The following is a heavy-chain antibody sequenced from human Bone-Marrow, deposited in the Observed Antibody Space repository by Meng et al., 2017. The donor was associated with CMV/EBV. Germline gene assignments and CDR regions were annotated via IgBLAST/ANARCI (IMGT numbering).Heavy chain of an antibody. Sequence: ASVKVFCKASGYTFTGYYMHWVRQAPGQGLEWMGWINPNSGGTNYAQKFQGRVTMTRDTSISTAYMELSRLRSDDTAVYYCARDSSSWYLGDAFDIWGQGTMVTVSS. V-gene: IGHV1-2*02. CDR1: GYTFTGYY. J-gene: IGHJ3*02. D-gene: IGHD6-13*01. CDR3: ARDSSSWYLGDAFDI. CDR2: INPNSGGT.